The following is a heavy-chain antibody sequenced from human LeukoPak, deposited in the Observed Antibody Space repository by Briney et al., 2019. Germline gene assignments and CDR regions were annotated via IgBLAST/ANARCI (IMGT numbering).Heavy chain of an antibody. CDR1: GGSISSDGYY. J-gene: IGHJ2*01. Sequence: SQTLSLTCTVSGGSISSDGYYWSWIRQHPGKGLEWIGYIYYSGSTYYNPSLKSRVTISVDTSKNQFSLNLSSVTAADTAVYYCARPRLYGDRHWYFDLWGRGTLVTVSS. D-gene: IGHD4-17*01. CDR3: ARPRLYGDRHWYFDL. V-gene: IGHV4-31*03. CDR2: IYYSGST.